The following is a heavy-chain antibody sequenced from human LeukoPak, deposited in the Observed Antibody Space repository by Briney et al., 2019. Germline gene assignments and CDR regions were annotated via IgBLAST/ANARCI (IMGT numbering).Heavy chain of an antibody. V-gene: IGHV4-39*01. J-gene: IGHJ4*02. Sequence: SETLSLTCTVSGGSISSTSYYWDWIRQPPGKGLEWLGSIYYSGSTYYNPSLESRVTISVDTSKNQFSLKLSSVTAADTAVYFWARRVADGGWRFCYWGQGTLVTVSS. CDR3: ARRVADGGWRFCY. CDR1: GGSISSTSYY. CDR2: IYYSGST. D-gene: IGHD6-19*01.